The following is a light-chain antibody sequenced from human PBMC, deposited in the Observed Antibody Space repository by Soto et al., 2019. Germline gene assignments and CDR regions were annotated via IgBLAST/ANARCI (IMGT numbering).Light chain of an antibody. V-gene: IGKV3-20*01. CDR2: GAS. J-gene: IGKJ5*01. Sequence: IVLIQYPHTLSVSPGEMATLSCRSSQSVSSSYLAWYQQKPGQAPRLLIYGASSRATGIPDRFSGSGSGTDFTLTISRLEPEDFAVYYCQQYGSSPPITFGRGTRLEI. CDR3: QQYGSSPPIT. CDR1: QSVSSSY.